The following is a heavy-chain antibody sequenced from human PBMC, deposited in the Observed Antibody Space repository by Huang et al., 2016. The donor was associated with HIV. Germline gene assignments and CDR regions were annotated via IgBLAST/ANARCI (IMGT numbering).Heavy chain of an antibody. CDR2: INSDGSST. D-gene: IGHD3-22*01. J-gene: IGHJ4*02. Sequence: EVQLVESGGGLVRPGGSLRLSCAASGFSISSYWMHWVRQAPGKGLVWVSRINSDGSSTSDADSVKGRFTISRDNAKNTLYLQMNSLRAEDTAVYYCARDPRIQSWLNFFDYWGQGTLVSVSS. CDR3: ARDPRIQSWLNFFDY. V-gene: IGHV3-74*01. CDR1: GFSISSYW.